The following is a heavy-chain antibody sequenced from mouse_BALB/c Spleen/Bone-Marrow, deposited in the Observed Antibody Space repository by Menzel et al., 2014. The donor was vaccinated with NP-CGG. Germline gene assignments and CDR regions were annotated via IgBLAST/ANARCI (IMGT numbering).Heavy chain of an antibody. CDR3: TRGGNWDDFYF. D-gene: IGHD4-1*01. Sequence: EVQLVESGGGLVQPGGSRKLSCAASGFTFSSFGMHWVRQTPEKGLEWVAYISSGSSTIYYADTVKGRFTISRDNPKNTLFLQVTSLRSEDTAMYYCTRGGNWDDFYFWGQGTTLSASS. V-gene: IGHV5-17*02. CDR1: GFTFSSFG. J-gene: IGHJ2*01. CDR2: ISSGSSTI.